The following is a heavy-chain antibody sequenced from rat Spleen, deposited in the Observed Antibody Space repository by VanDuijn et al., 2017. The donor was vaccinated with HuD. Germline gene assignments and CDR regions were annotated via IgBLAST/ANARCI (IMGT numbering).Heavy chain of an antibody. V-gene: IGHV3-3*01. CDR2: IDSAGST. Sequence: EVQLQESGPGLVKPSQSLSLTCSVTGFSITNTYRWNWIRKFPGNKLEWMGYIDSAGSTNYNPSLSIRISISRDTSMNQFFLPLNSVNTEDTATYYCARSATEGMDYWGQGVMVTVSS. CDR1: GFSITNTYR. CDR3: ARSATEGMDY. J-gene: IGHJ2*01. D-gene: IGHD1-11*01.